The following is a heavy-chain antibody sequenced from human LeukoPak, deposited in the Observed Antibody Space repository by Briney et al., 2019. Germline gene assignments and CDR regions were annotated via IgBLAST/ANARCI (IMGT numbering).Heavy chain of an antibody. Sequence: GGSLRLSCAASGFTFSSYWMSWVRQAPGKGLEWVANIKQDGSEKYYVDSVKGRFTISRDNPKNSLYLQMNSLRAEDTAVYYCARDPTPYCSSTSCPGGDYFDYWGQGTLVTVSS. J-gene: IGHJ4*02. CDR1: GFTFSSYW. CDR3: ARDPTPYCSSTSCPGGDYFDY. CDR2: IKQDGSEK. V-gene: IGHV3-7*01. D-gene: IGHD2-2*01.